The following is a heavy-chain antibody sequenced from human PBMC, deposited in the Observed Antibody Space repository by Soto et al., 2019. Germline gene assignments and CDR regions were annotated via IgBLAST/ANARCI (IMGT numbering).Heavy chain of an antibody. Sequence: GGSLRLSCAASGFTFSNAWMSWVRQAPGKGLEWVGRIKSKTGGGTTDYAAPVKGRFTISRDDSKNTLYLQMNSLKTLVTAVYYCTTAPVAGTTLADYWGQGTLVTVSS. CDR1: GFTFSNAW. D-gene: IGHD6-19*01. J-gene: IGHJ4*02. V-gene: IGHV3-15*01. CDR2: IKSKTGGGTT. CDR3: TTAPVAGTTLADY.